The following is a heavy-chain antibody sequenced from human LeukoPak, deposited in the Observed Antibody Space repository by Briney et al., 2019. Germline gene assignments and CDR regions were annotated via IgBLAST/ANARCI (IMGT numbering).Heavy chain of an antibody. V-gene: IGHV1-18*01. Sequence: ASVKVSCKASGYTFTSYGISWGRQAPGQGLEWMGWISAYNGNTNYAQKLQGRVTMTTDTSTSTAYMELRSLRSDDTAVYYCARAMRDYYDSSGYYYGYWGQGTLVTVSS. CDR3: ARAMRDYYDSSGYYYGY. J-gene: IGHJ4*02. CDR1: GYTFTSYG. CDR2: ISAYNGNT. D-gene: IGHD3-22*01.